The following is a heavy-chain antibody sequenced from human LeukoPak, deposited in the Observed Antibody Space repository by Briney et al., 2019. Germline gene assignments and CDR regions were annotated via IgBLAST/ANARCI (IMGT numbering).Heavy chain of an antibody. Sequence: EASVKVSCKASGGTFSSYAISWVRQAPGQGLEWMGGIIPVFGTANYAQKFQGRVSITADESTSTAYMELSSLTSEDTAVYYCARGDSGIDYWGQGTLVTVSS. CDR1: GGTFSSYA. J-gene: IGHJ4*02. CDR3: ARGDSGIDY. D-gene: IGHD2-21*02. V-gene: IGHV1-69*13. CDR2: IIPVFGTA.